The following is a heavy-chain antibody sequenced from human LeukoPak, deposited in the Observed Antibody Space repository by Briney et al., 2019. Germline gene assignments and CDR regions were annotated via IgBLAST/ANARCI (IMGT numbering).Heavy chain of an antibody. D-gene: IGHD5-24*01. J-gene: IGHJ3*02. Sequence: PGRSLRLSCAASGFTFSSYEMNWVRQAPGKGLEWVSYISSSGSTIYYADSVKGRFTISRDNAKNSLYLQMNSLRAEDTAVYYCATKERWLQFDDAFDIWGQGTMVTVSS. CDR2: ISSSGSTI. CDR1: GFTFSSYE. V-gene: IGHV3-48*03. CDR3: ATKERWLQFDDAFDI.